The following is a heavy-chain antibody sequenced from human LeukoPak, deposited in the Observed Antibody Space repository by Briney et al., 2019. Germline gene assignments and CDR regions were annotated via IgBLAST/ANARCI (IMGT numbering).Heavy chain of an antibody. CDR3: ARDKPAEAALDF. CDR1: GYTFTGYY. Sequence: ASVKVSCKASGYTFTGYYIHWVRQAPGQGLEWMGLINPNSGGTNYAQKFQGRVTMTRDRSINTAYMDLRSLTYDDTAVYYCARDKPAEAALDFWGQGTLVTVSS. V-gene: IGHV1-2*02. CDR2: INPNSGGT. J-gene: IGHJ4*02.